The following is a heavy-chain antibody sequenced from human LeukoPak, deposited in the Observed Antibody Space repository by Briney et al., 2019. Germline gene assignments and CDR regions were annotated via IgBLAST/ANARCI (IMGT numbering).Heavy chain of an antibody. Sequence: SQTLSLTCAISGDSVSSSSATWDWIRQSPSRGLGWLGRTYYRSKWYNDYAVSVRSRITINPDTYKNQFCLQLNSVTPEDTGFYYCARRGMAFDYWGQGTLVTVSS. CDR2: TYYRSKWYN. V-gene: IGHV6-1*01. CDR3: ARRGMAFDY. J-gene: IGHJ4*02. CDR1: GDSVSSSSAT. D-gene: IGHD6-13*01.